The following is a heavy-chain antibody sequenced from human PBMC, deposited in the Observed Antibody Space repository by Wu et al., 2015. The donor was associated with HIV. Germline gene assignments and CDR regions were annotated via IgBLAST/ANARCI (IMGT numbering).Heavy chain of an antibody. CDR3: ARVGGSSWYREYDL. CDR1: GGTFSSFA. D-gene: IGHD6-13*01. Sequence: QVQLVQSGAEVKKPGASLKVSCTASGGTFSSFAVSWVRQAPGQGLEWMGGIIPLFDTSHSAQNFQDRVTITADESTSTAYMELTSLRYEDTAVYYCARVGGSSWYREYDLWGQGTMVTVSS. V-gene: IGHV1-69*01. J-gene: IGHJ3*01. CDR2: IIPLFDTS.